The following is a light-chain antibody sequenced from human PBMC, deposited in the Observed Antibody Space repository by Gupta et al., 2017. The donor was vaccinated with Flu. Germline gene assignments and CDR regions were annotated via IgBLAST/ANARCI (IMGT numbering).Light chain of an antibody. V-gene: IGKV3-15*01. CDR3: QQYNNWPPWT. Sequence: EIMMTQSPATLSVSPGERATLSCRASQSVSSNLAWYQQKPGQAPRLLIYGASTRATGIPARFSGSGFGTEFTLTISSRQSEDFAVYYCQQYNNWPPWTFGQGTKVETK. CDR2: GAS. CDR1: QSVSSN. J-gene: IGKJ1*01.